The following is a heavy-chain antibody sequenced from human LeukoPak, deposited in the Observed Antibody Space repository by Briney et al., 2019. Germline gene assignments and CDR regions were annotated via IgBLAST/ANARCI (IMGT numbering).Heavy chain of an antibody. J-gene: IGHJ4*02. CDR2: FDPEDGET. CDR1: GYTLTELS. V-gene: IGHV1-24*01. Sequence: ASVKVSCKVSGYTLTELSMHGVRQAPGKGLEWMGGFDPEDGETIYAQKFQGRVTMTEDTSTDTAYMELSSLRSEDTAVYYCATGAPGTKPYYFDYWGQGTLVTVSS. CDR3: ATGAPGTKPYYFDY.